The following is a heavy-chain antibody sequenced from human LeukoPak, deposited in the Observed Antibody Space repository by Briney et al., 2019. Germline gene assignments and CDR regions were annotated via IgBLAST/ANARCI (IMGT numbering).Heavy chain of an antibody. J-gene: IGHJ5*02. CDR3: ARGDLDYYDSSGYPNWFDP. CDR2: ISSSGSTI. Sequence: GGSLRLSCAASGFTFSSYKMNWVRQAPGKGLEWVSYISSSGSTIYYADSVKGRFTISRDNAKNSLYLQMNSLRAEDTAVYYCARGDLDYYDSSGYPNWFDPWGQGTLVTVSS. D-gene: IGHD3-22*01. CDR1: GFTFSSYK. V-gene: IGHV3-48*03.